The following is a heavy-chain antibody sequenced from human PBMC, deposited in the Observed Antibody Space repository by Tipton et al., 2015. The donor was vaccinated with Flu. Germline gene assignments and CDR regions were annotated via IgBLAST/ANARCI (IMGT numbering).Heavy chain of an antibody. CDR3: AIETVSGGGYFDY. V-gene: IGHV3-74*01. CDR2: INSDGSST. CDR1: GFTFSSYW. Sequence: SLRLSCAASGFTFSSYWMHWVRQAPGKGLVWVSRINSDGSSTSYADSVKGRFTISRDNAKNTLYLQMNSLRAEDMAVYYCAIETVSGGGYFDYWGQGTLVTVSS. J-gene: IGHJ4*02. D-gene: IGHD3-16*01.